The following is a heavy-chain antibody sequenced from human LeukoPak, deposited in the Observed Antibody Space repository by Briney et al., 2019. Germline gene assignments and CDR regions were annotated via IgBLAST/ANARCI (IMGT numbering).Heavy chain of an antibody. CDR3: ARRKGRYFDY. CDR2: INHSGST. J-gene: IGHJ4*02. V-gene: IGHV4-34*01. Sequence: SETLSLTCAVYGGSFSGYYWSWIRQPPGKGLEWIGEINHSGSTNYNPSLKSRVTISVDTSENQFSLKLSSVTAADTAVYYCARRKGRYFDYWGQGTLVTVSS. CDR1: GGSFSGYY.